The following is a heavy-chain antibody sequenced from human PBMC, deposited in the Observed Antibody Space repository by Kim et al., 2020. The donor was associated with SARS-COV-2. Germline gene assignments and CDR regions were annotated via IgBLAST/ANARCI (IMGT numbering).Heavy chain of an antibody. Sequence: TNYNPSLKSRVTISVDTSKNQFSLKLSSVTAADTAVYYCARGLVTNWFDPWGQGTLVTVSS. J-gene: IGHJ5*02. V-gene: IGHV4-34*01. CDR2: T. D-gene: IGHD2-21*02. CDR3: ARGLVTNWFDP.